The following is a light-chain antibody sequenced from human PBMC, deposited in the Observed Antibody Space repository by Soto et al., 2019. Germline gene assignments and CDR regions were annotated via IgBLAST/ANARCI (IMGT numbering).Light chain of an antibody. CDR3: QQYNTWLLT. J-gene: IGKJ5*01. V-gene: IGKV3-15*01. CDR1: QSVSDN. CDR2: GAS. Sequence: EIEMTQPPATLSVSPGERASLSCRASQSVSDNLAWYQQKPGQAPRLLIYGASTRATGIPARFSGSGSVTDFTLSFSSVQSVDFAVYYCQQYNTWLLTFGQGTRLEI.